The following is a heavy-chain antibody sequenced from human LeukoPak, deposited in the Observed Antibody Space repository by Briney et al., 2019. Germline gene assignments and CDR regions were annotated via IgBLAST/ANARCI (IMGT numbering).Heavy chain of an antibody. CDR1: GITFSSYA. V-gene: IGHV3-33*06. J-gene: IGHJ6*03. D-gene: IGHD3-22*01. CDR3: AKEGRMIVVGNYYYMDV. Sequence: GGSLRLSCAASGITFSSYAMHWVRQAPGKGLEWVAVIWFDGSKKYYADSVKGRFTISRDNSKKTLYLQMNSLRAEDTAVYYCAKEGRMIVVGNYYYMDVWGKGTTVTVSS. CDR2: IWFDGSKK.